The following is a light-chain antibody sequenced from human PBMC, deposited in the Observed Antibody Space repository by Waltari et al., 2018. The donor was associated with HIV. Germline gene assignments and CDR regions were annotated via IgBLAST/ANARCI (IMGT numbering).Light chain of an antibody. V-gene: IGLV3-19*01. Sequence: SSELTQDPSVSVALGQTVKITCQGDSLRDYYASWYQKKPGQAPILVFYGKNNRPSGIPDRLSGSSSRNAASVTITGAQAEDEAEYYCSSRDKSGHLVIFGGGTRLIVL. CDR1: SLRDYY. CDR3: SSRDKSGHLVI. J-gene: IGLJ2*01. CDR2: GKN.